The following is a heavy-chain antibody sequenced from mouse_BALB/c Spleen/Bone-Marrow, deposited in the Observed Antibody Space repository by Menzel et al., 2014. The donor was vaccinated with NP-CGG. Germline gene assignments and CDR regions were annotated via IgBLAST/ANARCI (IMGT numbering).Heavy chain of an antibody. CDR1: GYTFTSYW. CDR3: ARSRDGYDSFAY. D-gene: IGHD2-2*01. Sequence: QVQLQQSGAELAKPGASVKMSCKASGYTFTSYWMHWVKQRPGQGLEWIGYINPSTGYTEYDQKFKDKATLTADKSSSXAXMXXSSLTSEDSAVYYCARSRDGYDSFAYWGQGTLVTVSA. CDR2: INPSTGYT. V-gene: IGHV1-7*01. J-gene: IGHJ3*01.